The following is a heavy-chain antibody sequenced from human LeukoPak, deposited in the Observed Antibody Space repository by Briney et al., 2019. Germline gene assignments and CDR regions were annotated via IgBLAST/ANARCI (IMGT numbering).Heavy chain of an antibody. D-gene: IGHD6-6*01. J-gene: IGHJ4*02. CDR1: GGTFSSYA. CDR3: ARVPRRNSSSSYFDY. CDR2: ITTTFGTT. Sequence: SVKVSCKASGGTFSSYAISWVRQAAGQGLEWMGGITTTFGTTNYAQKSPDRATITAEQCKRTAYKELRSLRSEDPAVYECARVPRRNSSSSYFDYWGQGTLVTVSS. V-gene: IGHV1-69*13.